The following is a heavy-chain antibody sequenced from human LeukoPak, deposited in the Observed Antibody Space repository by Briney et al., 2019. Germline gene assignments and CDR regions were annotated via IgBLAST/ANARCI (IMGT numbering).Heavy chain of an antibody. V-gene: IGHV5-51*01. CDR2: IYPGDSDT. J-gene: IGHJ3*02. Sequence: GESLKISCKGSGYSFTSYWIGWVRQMSGKGLEWMGIIYPGDSDTTYSPSFQGQVTISADKSISTAYLQWSSLKASDTAMYYCARRGLDSSGYSDAFDIWGQGTMVTVSS. CDR3: ARRGLDSSGYSDAFDI. D-gene: IGHD3-22*01. CDR1: GYSFTSYW.